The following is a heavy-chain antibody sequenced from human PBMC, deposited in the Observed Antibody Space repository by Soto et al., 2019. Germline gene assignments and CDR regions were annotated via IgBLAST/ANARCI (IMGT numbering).Heavy chain of an antibody. V-gene: IGHV4-30-2*01. CDR1: GGSISSGGYS. CDR2: IYHSGST. D-gene: IGHD2-15*01. CDR3: ARDRSVAATGWFDP. Sequence: SETLSLTCAVSGGSISSGGYSWSWIRQPPGKGLEWIGYIYHSGSTYYNPSLKSRVTISVDRSKNQFSLKLSSVTAADTAVYYCARDRSVAATGWFDPWGQGTLVTVS. J-gene: IGHJ5*02.